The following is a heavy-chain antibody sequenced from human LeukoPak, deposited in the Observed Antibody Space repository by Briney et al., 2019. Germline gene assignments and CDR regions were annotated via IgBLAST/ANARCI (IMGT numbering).Heavy chain of an antibody. V-gene: IGHV3-11*04. CDR2: ISSSGSTI. Sequence: SGGSLRLSCAASGFTFSDYYMSWIRQAPGKGLEWVSYISSSGSTIYYADSVKGRFTISRDNAKNSLYLQMNSLRAEDTAVYYCARGEDDYSTNYYYYGMDVWGQGTTVTVSS. D-gene: IGHD4-11*01. CDR1: GFTFSDYY. J-gene: IGHJ6*02. CDR3: ARGEDDYSTNYYYYGMDV.